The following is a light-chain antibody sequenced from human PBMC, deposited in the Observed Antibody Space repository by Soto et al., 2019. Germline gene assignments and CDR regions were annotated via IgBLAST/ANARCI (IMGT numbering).Light chain of an antibody. Sequence: DIVMTQSPLSLPVTPGEPASISCRSSQSLLHSNGYNYLDWYLQKPGQSAQLLIYLGSNRASGIPDRFSGSGSGTAFTLKISRVEAEYVGVYYCMQALQTPWTFGQGTKVEIK. CDR1: QSLLHSNGYNY. J-gene: IGKJ1*01. CDR2: LGS. CDR3: MQALQTPWT. V-gene: IGKV2-28*01.